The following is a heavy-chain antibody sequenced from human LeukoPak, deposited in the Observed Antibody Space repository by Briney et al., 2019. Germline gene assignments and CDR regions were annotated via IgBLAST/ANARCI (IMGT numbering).Heavy chain of an antibody. Sequence: ASVKVSCKASGYTFTSYGISWVRQAPGQGLEWMGWISAYNGNTNYAQELQGRVTMTTDTSTSTAYMELRSLRSDDTAVYYCARDLNRYFDWLLHLDYWGQGTLVTVSS. D-gene: IGHD3-9*01. CDR3: ARDLNRYFDWLLHLDY. J-gene: IGHJ4*02. V-gene: IGHV1-18*04. CDR1: GYTFTSYG. CDR2: ISAYNGNT.